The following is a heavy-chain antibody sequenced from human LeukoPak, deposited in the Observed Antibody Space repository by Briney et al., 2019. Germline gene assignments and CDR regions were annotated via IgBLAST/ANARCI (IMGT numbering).Heavy chain of an antibody. Sequence: SETLSLTCTVSGGSISSYYWSWIRQPPGKALEWIGYIYNSGSINYNPSLKSRVTMSVDTSKNQVSLNLTSGTPADTAVYYCATGNDRRFFDYWGQGTLVTVSS. V-gene: IGHV4-59*01. CDR1: GGSISSYY. J-gene: IGHJ4*02. CDR3: ATGNDRRFFDY. D-gene: IGHD1-1*01. CDR2: IYNSGSI.